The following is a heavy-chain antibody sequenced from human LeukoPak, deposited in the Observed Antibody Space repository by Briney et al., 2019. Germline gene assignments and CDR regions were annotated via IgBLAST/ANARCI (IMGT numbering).Heavy chain of an antibody. CDR1: GGTFSSYA. J-gene: IGHJ3*02. CDR3: ARDRSAARDLDAFDI. CDR2: IIPILGIA. Sequence: ASVKVSCKASGGTFSSYAISWVRQAPGQGLEWMGRIIPILGIANYAQKFQGRVTITADKSTSTAYMELSSLRSEDTAVYYCARDRSAARDLDAFDIWGQGTMVTVSS. D-gene: IGHD6-13*01. V-gene: IGHV1-69*04.